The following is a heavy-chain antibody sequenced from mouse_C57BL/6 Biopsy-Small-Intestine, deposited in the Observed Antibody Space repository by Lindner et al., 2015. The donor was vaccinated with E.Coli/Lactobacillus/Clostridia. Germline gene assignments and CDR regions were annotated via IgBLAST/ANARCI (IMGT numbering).Heavy chain of an antibody. D-gene: IGHD1-1*02. J-gene: IGHJ3*01. CDR3: AKKGWAPFAY. V-gene: IGHV1-14*01. CDR2: INPYNDGT. CDR1: GYTFISYV. Sequence: VQLQESGPELVKPGASVKMSCKASGYTFISYVMHWVKQKPGQGLEWIGYINPYNDGTKYNEKFKGKATLTSDKSSSTAYMELSSLTSEDSAVYFCAKKGWAPFAYWGQGTLVTVSA.